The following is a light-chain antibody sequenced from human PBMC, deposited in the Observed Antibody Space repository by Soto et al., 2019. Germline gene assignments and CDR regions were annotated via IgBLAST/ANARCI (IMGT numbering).Light chain of an antibody. Sequence: DIQMNLSPSTLSAYVGDIVTITCRASQSISSWLAWYQQKPGTAPKLLIYHASTLESGVPSRFSGSGSGTEFTLTISSLQPDDFATYYCQQYMSYSFGQGAKVDI. J-gene: IGKJ1*01. CDR1: QSISSW. CDR2: HAS. V-gene: IGKV1-5*01. CDR3: QQYMSYS.